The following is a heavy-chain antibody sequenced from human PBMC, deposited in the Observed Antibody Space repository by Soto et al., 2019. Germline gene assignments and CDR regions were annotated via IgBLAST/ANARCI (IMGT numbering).Heavy chain of an antibody. CDR3: AKGPVVTMVRGTPVYGMDV. CDR1: GFTFSSYG. J-gene: IGHJ6*02. D-gene: IGHD3-10*01. V-gene: IGHV3-30*18. CDR2: ISYDGSNK. Sequence: GGSLRLSCAASGFTFSSYGMHWVRQAPGKGLEWVAVISYDGSNKYYADSVKGRFTISRDNSKNTLYLQMNSLRAEDTAVYYCAKGPVVTMVRGTPVYGMDVWGQGTTVTVSS.